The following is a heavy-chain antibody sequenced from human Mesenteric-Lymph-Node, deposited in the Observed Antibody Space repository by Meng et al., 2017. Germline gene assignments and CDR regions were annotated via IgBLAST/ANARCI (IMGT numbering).Heavy chain of an antibody. D-gene: IGHD2/OR15-2a*01. CDR3: ARGDTGTTDYFFDYYGMDV. J-gene: IGHJ6*02. CDR2: IIPIFGTA. V-gene: IGHV1-69*13. CDR1: GGTFSSYA. Sequence: SVKVSCKASGGTFSSYAISWVRQAPGQGLEWMGGIIPIFGTANYAQKFQGRVTITADESTSTAYMELSSLRSGDTAVYYCARGDTGTTDYFFDYYGMDVWGQGTTVTVSS.